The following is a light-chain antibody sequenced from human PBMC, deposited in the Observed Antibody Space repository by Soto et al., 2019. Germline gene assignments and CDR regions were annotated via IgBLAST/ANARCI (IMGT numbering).Light chain of an antibody. J-gene: IGKJ3*01. CDR1: QSVSSKY. Sequence: EIVLTQSPGTLSLSPGERATLSCRASQSVSSKYLAWYQQKPGQAPRVLIYGTSIRASGVPERFSGGGSGTDFTLTITRLGPEDFAVYYCQQYGSSLFTFGPGTKLDIK. V-gene: IGKV3-20*01. CDR3: QQYGSSLFT. CDR2: GTS.